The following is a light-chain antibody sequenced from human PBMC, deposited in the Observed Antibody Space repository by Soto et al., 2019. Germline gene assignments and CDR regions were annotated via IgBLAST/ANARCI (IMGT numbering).Light chain of an antibody. Sequence: LAQPRPVSGSPGQAVTLSFTGTSSDVGGYDFVSWDQQYPGKAPKLIIYDVTKRTSGVPDRFSGSKSGNSASLTISGLQAEDEADYYCSSYAGSYILAVFGGGTKLTVL. CDR2: DVT. J-gene: IGLJ3*02. CDR3: SSYAGSYILAV. CDR1: SSDVGGYDF. V-gene: IGLV2-11*01.